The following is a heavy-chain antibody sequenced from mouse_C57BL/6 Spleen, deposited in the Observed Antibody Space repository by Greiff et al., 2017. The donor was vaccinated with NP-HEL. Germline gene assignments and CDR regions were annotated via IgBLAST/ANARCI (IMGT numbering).Heavy chain of an antibody. CDR3: ARLTGTGYFDY. CDR2: ISNGGGST. Sequence: EVNVVESGGGLVQPGGSLKLSCAASGFTFSDYYMYWVRQTPEKRLEWVAYISNGGGSTYYPDTVKGRFTISRDNAKNTLYLQMSRLKSEDTAMYYCARLTGTGYFDYWGQGTTLTVSS. D-gene: IGHD4-1*01. V-gene: IGHV5-12*01. J-gene: IGHJ2*01. CDR1: GFTFSDYY.